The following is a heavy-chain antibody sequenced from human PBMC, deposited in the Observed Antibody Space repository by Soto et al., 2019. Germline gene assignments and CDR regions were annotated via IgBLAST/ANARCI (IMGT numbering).Heavy chain of an antibody. V-gene: IGHV3-23*01. CDR3: AGRGSGSYCDY. CDR1: GFTFSSYA. CDR2: ISGSGDST. J-gene: IGHJ4*02. D-gene: IGHD1-26*01. Sequence: EVQLLESGGGLVQPGGSLRLSCAASGFTFSSYAMRWVRQAPGKGLEWVSAISGSGDSTYYADSVKGPFTISRDNFKNALYLQMNSLRAEDTAVYYCAGRGSGSYCDYWGQGTLVTVSS.